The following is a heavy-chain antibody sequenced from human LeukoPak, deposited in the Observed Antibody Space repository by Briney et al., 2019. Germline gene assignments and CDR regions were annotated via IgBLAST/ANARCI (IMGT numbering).Heavy chain of an antibody. CDR2: IYYSGSA. V-gene: IGHV4-59*01. J-gene: IGHJ4*02. CDR3: ARDQGGVGAYYFDY. CDR1: GGSISSYY. D-gene: IGHD1-26*01. Sequence: SETLSLTCTVSGGSISSYYGSWVRQPPGKGLEWMGYIYYSGSANYNPSLKSRVTISVDTSKNQFFLQLSSVTAADTAVYYCARDQGGVGAYYFDYWGQGTLVTVSS.